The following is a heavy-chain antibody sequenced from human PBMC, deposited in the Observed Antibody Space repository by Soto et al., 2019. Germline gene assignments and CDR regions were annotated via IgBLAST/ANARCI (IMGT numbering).Heavy chain of an antibody. CDR3: ARDGEGSSGYFQYFDY. D-gene: IGHD3-22*01. V-gene: IGHV3-30-3*01. CDR2: ISYDGSNK. CDR1: GFTFSSYA. J-gene: IGHJ4*02. Sequence: QVQLVESGGGVVQPGRSLRLSCAASGFTFSSYAMHWVRQAPGKGLEWVAVISYDGSNKYYADSVKGRFTISRDNSKNTLYLQMNSLRAEDTAVYYCARDGEGSSGYFQYFDYWGQGTLVTVSS.